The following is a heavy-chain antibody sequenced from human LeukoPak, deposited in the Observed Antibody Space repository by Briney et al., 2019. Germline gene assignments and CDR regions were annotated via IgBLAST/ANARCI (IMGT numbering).Heavy chain of an antibody. CDR3: ARRITGILAHFDS. V-gene: IGHV4-4*02. CDR1: GASISGGYW. Sequence: SETLSLTCAVSGASISGGYWWRWVRQPPGRGLEWIGEVYHSGTTTYDPSLKSRVSVSADKSENQFSLKLTSVTAADTAMYYCARRITGILAHFDSWGQGTLVTVSS. D-gene: IGHD1-20*01. J-gene: IGHJ4*02. CDR2: VYHSGTT.